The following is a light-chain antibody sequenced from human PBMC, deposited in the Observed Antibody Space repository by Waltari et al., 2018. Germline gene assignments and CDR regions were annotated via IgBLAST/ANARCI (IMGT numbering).Light chain of an antibody. CDR3: QQRSYWPPFT. CDR2: DTS. Sequence: IVLTQSPATLSLSPGETATLSCRASQSLNNFLAWYQQKPGQAPRLVIYDTSNRATGIPARFTGSGTGTDFTLTISGLEPEDSAVYYCQQRSYWPPFTFGQGTKLEMK. CDR1: QSLNNF. J-gene: IGKJ2*01. V-gene: IGKV3-11*01.